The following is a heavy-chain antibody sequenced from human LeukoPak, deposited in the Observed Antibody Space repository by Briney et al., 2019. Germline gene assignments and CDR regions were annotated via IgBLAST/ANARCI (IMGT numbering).Heavy chain of an antibody. Sequence: TGGSLRLSCAASGFTFSSYAMSWVRQAPGKGLEWDSGISSSGGSTYYADSVKGRFTISRDSSKNTLYLQMNSLRAEDTAVYYCAKDEEGTYYDILTGYFDYWGQGTLVTVSS. D-gene: IGHD3-9*01. CDR2: ISSSGGST. CDR3: AKDEEGTYYDILTGYFDY. CDR1: GFTFSSYA. V-gene: IGHV3-23*01. J-gene: IGHJ4*02.